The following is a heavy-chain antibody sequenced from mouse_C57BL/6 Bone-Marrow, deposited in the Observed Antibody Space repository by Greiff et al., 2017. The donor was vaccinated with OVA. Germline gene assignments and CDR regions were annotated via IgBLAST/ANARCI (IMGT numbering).Heavy chain of an antibody. Sequence: EVQGVESGGGLVKPGGSLKLSCAASGFTFSDYGMHWVRQAPEKGLEWVAYISSGSSTIYYADTVKGRFTISRDNAKNTLFLQMTSLRSEDTAMYYCARPLASSGYWFAYWGQGTLVTVSA. D-gene: IGHD3-2*02. CDR1: GFTFSDYG. J-gene: IGHJ3*01. CDR2: ISSGSSTI. V-gene: IGHV5-17*01. CDR3: ARPLASSGYWFAY.